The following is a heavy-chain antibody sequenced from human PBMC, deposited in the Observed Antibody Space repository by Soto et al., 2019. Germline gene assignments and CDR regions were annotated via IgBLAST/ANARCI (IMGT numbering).Heavy chain of an antibody. Sequence: ASVKVSCKASGYTFTSYAVHWVRQAPGQRLEWMGAINPRNGKAKYSQKFQGRVTITGDESTSTAYMELSSLRSEDTAVYYCARPKGSYSSGYYYFDDWGQGTLVTVSS. CDR1: GYTFTSYA. V-gene: IGHV1-3*01. CDR2: INPRNGKA. J-gene: IGHJ4*02. CDR3: ARPKGSYSSGYYYFDD. D-gene: IGHD6-19*01.